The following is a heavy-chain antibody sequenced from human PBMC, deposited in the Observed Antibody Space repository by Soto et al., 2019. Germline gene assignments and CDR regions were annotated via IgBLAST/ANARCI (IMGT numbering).Heavy chain of an antibody. CDR3: AGYPDSHYNDSHASSYP. Sequence: QVQLVQSGAEVKKHGSSVKVSCKASGGTFSTYTITWVRQAPGQGLEWMGRIIPIIGIINYAQKFQGRVTITADKFTGTAYMEMTRLRSDDTAVYYCAGYPDSHYNDSHASSYPWGQGTLVTVSS. CDR1: GGTFSTYT. V-gene: IGHV1-69*02. CDR2: IIPIIGII. D-gene: IGHD3-22*01. J-gene: IGHJ5*02.